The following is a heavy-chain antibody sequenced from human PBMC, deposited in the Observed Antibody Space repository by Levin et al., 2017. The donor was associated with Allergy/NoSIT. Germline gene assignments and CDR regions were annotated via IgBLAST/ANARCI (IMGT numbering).Heavy chain of an antibody. CDR1: GGSISSGY. CDR3: AGRSTSAWNYYDY. J-gene: IGHJ4*02. D-gene: IGHD2-2*01. V-gene: IGHV4-59*08. CDR2: IHYNGNT. Sequence: SETLSLTCTVSGGSISSGYWSWIRQPPGKGLEWIGNIHYNGNTNYNPSLKSRVTISLDTSKSQFSLTLTSVPAAGTAVYYCAGRSTSAWNYYDYWGQGTLVTVSA.